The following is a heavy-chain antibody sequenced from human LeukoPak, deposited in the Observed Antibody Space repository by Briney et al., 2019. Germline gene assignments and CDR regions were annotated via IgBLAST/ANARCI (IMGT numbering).Heavy chain of an antibody. J-gene: IGHJ4*02. D-gene: IGHD6-13*01. CDR3: AKPYSSSWSPFDN. V-gene: IGHV3-23*01. Sequence: GGSLRLSCAASGFTFSDYYMSWIRQAPGKGLEWVSAISGSGGSTYYADSVKGRFTISRDNSKNTLYLQMNSLRAEDTAVYYCAKPYSSSWSPFDNWGQGTLVTVSS. CDR2: ISGSGGST. CDR1: GFTFSDYY.